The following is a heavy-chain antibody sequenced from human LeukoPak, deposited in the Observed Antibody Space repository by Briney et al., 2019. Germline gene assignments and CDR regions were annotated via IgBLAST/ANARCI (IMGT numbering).Heavy chain of an antibody. CDR3: ASSSPGSNYVFDSFDY. CDR2: INPNSGGT. J-gene: IGHJ4*02. Sequence: ASVKVSCKASGYTFTGYYMHWVRQAPGQGLEWMGWINPNSGGTNYAQKFQGRVTMTTDTSTSTAYMELRSLRSDDTAVYYCASSSPGSNYVFDSFDYWGQGTLVTVSS. CDR1: GYTFTGYY. V-gene: IGHV1-2*02. D-gene: IGHD4-11*01.